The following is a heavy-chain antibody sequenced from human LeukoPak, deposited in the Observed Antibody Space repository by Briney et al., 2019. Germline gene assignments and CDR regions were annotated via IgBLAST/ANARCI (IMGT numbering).Heavy chain of an antibody. V-gene: IGHV1-69*13. J-gene: IGHJ6*03. CDR1: GGTFSSYA. D-gene: IGHD5-12*01. CDR3: ARGGDSGYAYYYYYMDV. Sequence: GASVKVSCKASGGTFSSYAISWVRQAPGQGLEWMGGIIPIFGTANYAQKFQGRVTITADESTSTAYMELSSLRSEDTAVDYCARGGDSGYAYYYYYMDVWGKGTTVTISS. CDR2: IIPIFGTA.